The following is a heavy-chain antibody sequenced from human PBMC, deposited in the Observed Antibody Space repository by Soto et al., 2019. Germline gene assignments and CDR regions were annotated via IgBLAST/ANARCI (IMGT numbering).Heavy chain of an antibody. Sequence: PSQTLSLTGAVAGDSVSSNTASLNWIRQSPSRGLEWLGRTYFRSKWYNDYAVSVKSRIIINPDTSNNQFSLQLNSVTPEDTAVYFCAKGDNLGPKTGYAFDPWGQGIMVTVSS. CDR2: TYFRSKWYN. CDR3: AKGDNLGPKTGYAFDP. V-gene: IGHV6-1*01. CDR1: GDSVSSNTAS. J-gene: IGHJ5*02. D-gene: IGHD5-12*01.